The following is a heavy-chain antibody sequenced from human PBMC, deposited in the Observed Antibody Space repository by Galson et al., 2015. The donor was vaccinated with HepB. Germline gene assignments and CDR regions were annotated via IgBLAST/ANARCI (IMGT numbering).Heavy chain of an antibody. V-gene: IGHV3-66*01. CDR2: IYSGGRT. J-gene: IGHJ5*02. D-gene: IGHD1-26*01. Sequence: SLRLSCAASGFTVSSNYMSWVRQAPGKGLEWVSVIYSGGRTYYADSVKGRFAISRDNSKNTLYLQMNSLRAEDTAVYYCARDRTDSGSYYWFDPWGQGTLVTVSS. CDR3: ARDRTDSGSYYWFDP. CDR1: GFTVSSNY.